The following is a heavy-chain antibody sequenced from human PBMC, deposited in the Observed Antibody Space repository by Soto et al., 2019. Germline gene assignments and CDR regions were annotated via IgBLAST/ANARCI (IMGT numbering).Heavy chain of an antibody. CDR2: ISGSGGST. CDR3: AKDISLCDRSRPPDY. J-gene: IGHJ4*02. CDR1: GFTFSSYA. V-gene: IGHV3-23*01. D-gene: IGHD3-22*01. Sequence: PGGSLRLSCAASGFTFSSYAMSLVRQAPGKGLEWVSAISGSGGSTYYADSVKGRFTISRDNSKNTLSLQINSLRAEDTTVYYCAKDISLCDRSRPPDYWGQGTPVTGSS.